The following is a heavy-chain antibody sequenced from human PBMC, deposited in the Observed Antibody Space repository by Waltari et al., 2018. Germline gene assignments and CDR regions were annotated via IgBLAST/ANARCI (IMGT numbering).Heavy chain of an antibody. CDR3: GGGYADAFHI. V-gene: IGHV3-48*01. CDR2: ISSSSSTI. Sequence: EVQVVESGGGLVQPGGSLRLSCTASRFTFRSYSMNWVRQAPGKGLEWISYISSSSSTIYYGDSVKGRFTISRDNAKNSLYLQMNSLRAEDTAVYYCGGGYADAFHIWGQGTMVTVSS. J-gene: IGHJ3*02. CDR1: RFTFRSYS. D-gene: IGHD3-22*01.